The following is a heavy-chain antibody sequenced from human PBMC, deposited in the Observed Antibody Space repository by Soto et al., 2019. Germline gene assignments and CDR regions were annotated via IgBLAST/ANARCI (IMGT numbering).Heavy chain of an antibody. V-gene: IGHV4-59*11. CDR3: ARSNWYSEY. CDR2: IYYTGST. J-gene: IGHJ4*02. D-gene: IGHD7-27*01. Sequence: SESLSLTCTVSGGSINNHYWSWIRQPPGKGLEWIGYIYYTGSTNYNPSLKSRVTISVDTSKNQFSLNLTSLTAADTAIYYCARSNWYSEYWGQGTLVTVSS. CDR1: GGSINNHY.